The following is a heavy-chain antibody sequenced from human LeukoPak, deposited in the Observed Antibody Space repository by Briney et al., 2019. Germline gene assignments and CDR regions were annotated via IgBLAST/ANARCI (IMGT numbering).Heavy chain of an antibody. CDR3: ARRKIAIHPCFDY. CDR1: GYSISSGYY. CDR2: IYHSGST. J-gene: IGHJ4*02. Sequence: PSETLSLTCAVSGYSISSGYYWGWIRQPPGKGLEWIGSIYHSGSTYYNPSLKSRVTISVDTSKNQFSLKLSSVTAADTAVYYCARRKIAIHPCFDYWGQGTLVTVSS. V-gene: IGHV4-38-2*01. D-gene: IGHD2-21*01.